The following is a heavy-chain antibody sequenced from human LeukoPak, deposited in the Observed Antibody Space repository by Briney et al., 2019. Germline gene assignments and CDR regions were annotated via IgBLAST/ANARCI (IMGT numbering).Heavy chain of an antibody. D-gene: IGHD3-3*02. CDR2: ISYDGSNK. Sequence: PGGSLRLSCAASGFTFSSYAMHWVRQAPGKGLEWVAVISYDGSNKYYADSVKGRFTISRDNSKNTLYLQMNSLRAEDTAVYYCASDSMGISYWGQGTLVTVSS. CDR1: GFTFSSYA. V-gene: IGHV3-30*14. CDR3: ASDSMGISY. J-gene: IGHJ4*02.